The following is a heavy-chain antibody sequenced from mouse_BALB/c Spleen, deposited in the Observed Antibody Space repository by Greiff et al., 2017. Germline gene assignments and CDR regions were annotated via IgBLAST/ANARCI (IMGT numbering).Heavy chain of an antibody. CDR2: IDPANGNT. V-gene: IGHV14-3*02. CDR1: GFNIKDTY. Sequence: EVQLVESGAELVKPGASVKLSCTASGFNIKDTYMHWVKQRPEQGLEWIGRIDPANGNTKYDPKFQGKATITADTSSNTAYLQLSSLTSEDTAVYYCARHYYGTPFAYWGQGTLVTVSA. CDR3: ARHYYGTPFAY. D-gene: IGHD1-1*01. J-gene: IGHJ3*01.